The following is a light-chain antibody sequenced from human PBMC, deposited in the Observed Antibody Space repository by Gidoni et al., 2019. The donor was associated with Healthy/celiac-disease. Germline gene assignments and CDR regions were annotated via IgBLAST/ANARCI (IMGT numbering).Light chain of an antibody. CDR3: QQYGSTPRT. CDR2: GAS. Sequence: EIVLTQSPGTLSLSPGERATLSCRASQSVSSSYLAWYQQKPGQAPRLLIYGASSRATGIPDRFSGSGSETDFTLTISRLEPEDFVVYYCQQYGSTPRTFGQGTKVEIK. J-gene: IGKJ1*01. CDR1: QSVSSSY. V-gene: IGKV3-20*01.